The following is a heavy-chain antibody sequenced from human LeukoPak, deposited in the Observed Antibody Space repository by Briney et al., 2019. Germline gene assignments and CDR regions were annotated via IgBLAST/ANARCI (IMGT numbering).Heavy chain of an antibody. CDR2: ISGSGGST. J-gene: IGHJ4*02. Sequence: ETLSLTCTVSGGSISSYYWSWVRQAPGKGLEWVSAISGSGGSTYYADSVKGRFTISRDNSKNTLYLQMNSLRAEDTAVYYCAKVPDYWGQGTLVTVSS. CDR3: AKVPDY. CDR1: GGSISSYY. V-gene: IGHV3-23*01.